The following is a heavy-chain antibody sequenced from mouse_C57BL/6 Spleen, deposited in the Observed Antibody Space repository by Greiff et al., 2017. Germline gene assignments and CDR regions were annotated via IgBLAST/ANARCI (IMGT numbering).Heavy chain of an antibody. CDR2: IYPGSGST. V-gene: IGHV1-55*01. CDR3: STGREAAQSTTFFAY. D-gene: IGHD3-2*02. Sequence: QVQLQQPGAELVKPGASVKMSCKASGYTFTSYWITWVKQRPGQGLEWIGDIYPGSGSTNYNEKFKSKATLTVDTSSSTAYMQLSSLTSEDSAVYYCSTGREAAQSTTFFAYWGQGTLVTVSA. J-gene: IGHJ3*01. CDR1: GYTFTSYW.